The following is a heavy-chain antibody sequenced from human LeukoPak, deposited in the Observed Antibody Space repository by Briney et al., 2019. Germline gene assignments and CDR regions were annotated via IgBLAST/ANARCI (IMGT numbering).Heavy chain of an antibody. J-gene: IGHJ4*02. CDR2: INSDASST. D-gene: IGHD5-12*01. Sequence: GGSLRLSCAASGFTFSSYWMHWVRQAPGKGLVWVSRINSDASSTSYADSVKGRVTISRDNAKNTLYLQMNSLRAEDTAVYYRARIYSGYDFGDYWGQGTLVTVSS. CDR1: GFTFSSYW. CDR3: ARIYSGYDFGDY. V-gene: IGHV3-74*01.